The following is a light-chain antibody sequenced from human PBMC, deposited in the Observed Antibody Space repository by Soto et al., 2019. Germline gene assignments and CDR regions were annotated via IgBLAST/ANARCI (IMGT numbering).Light chain of an antibody. J-gene: IGKJ4*01. CDR3: QQYGSYPLT. Sequence: EIVLTQSQGTLSLSPGERATLSCRASQSVSSNYLAWYQQKPGQAPRLHMSGISTRATGIPDGFSGSGSGTDFTLTISRLEPEDLAGDYCQQYGSYPLTFGGVTKVDIK. V-gene: IGKV3-20*01. CDR1: QSVSSNY. CDR2: GIS.